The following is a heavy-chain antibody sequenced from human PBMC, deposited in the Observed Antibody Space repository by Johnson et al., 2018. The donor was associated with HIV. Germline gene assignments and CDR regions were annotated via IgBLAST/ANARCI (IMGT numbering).Heavy chain of an antibody. CDR3: AKQNRGAFDI. V-gene: IGHV3-53*01. J-gene: IGHJ3*02. CDR2: IYSGGSP. D-gene: IGHD1/OR15-1a*01. Sequence: VQLVASGGGLIQPGGSLRLSCVGSGFTVSSNYMSWVRQAPGKGLEWVSVIYSGGSPYYADSVKGRFTISRDTSKNTLYFQMNGLRAEDTAVYYCAKQNRGAFDIWGQGTMVTVSS. CDR1: GFTVSSNY.